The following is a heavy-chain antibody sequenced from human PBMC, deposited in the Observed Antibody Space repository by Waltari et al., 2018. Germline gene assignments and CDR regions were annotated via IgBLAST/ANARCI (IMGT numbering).Heavy chain of an antibody. J-gene: IGHJ3*01. CDR1: GFTLGKYG. V-gene: IGHV3-30*02. CDR3: VKDGDYFVPGYDAFDV. D-gene: IGHD4-17*01. Sequence: VHRVEFGGGVVQPGGSRTLARAESGFTLGKYGIHWVRQAPDKGLGWLTFIRYDGNNKYYADSVKGRFIISRDNSRNTLYLQINSLKEDDTAMYYCVKDGDYFVPGYDAFDVWGQGTMVTVSS. CDR2: IRYDGNNK.